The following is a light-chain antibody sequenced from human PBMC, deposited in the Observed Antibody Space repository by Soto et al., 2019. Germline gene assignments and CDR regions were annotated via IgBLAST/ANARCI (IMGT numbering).Light chain of an antibody. V-gene: IGLV3-21*04. J-gene: IGLJ1*01. CDR3: QVWDTSSDHYV. Sequence: SYELTQPPSVSVAPGKTASITCGGNNIGSKSVYWYQQKPGQAPVLVIYYDSDRPSGIPERFSGSNSGNTATLTISRVEVGDEADYYCQVWDTSSDHYVFGTGTKLTVL. CDR1: NIGSKS. CDR2: YDS.